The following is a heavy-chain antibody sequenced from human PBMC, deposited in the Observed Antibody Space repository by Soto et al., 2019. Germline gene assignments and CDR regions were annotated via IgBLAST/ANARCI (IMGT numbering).Heavy chain of an antibody. J-gene: IGHJ6*02. D-gene: IGHD5-18*01. Sequence: GGSLRLSCAASGFTFSTYGMHWVRQAPGKGLEYVSGVSSGSRDIYYADSVKGRFTISRDNAKNSLYLQMNSLRAEDTAVYYCARDTAMPNYYYYYYGMDVWGQGTTVTVSS. CDR2: VSSGSRDI. CDR1: GFTFSTYG. CDR3: ARDTAMPNYYYYYYGMDV. V-gene: IGHV3-21*01.